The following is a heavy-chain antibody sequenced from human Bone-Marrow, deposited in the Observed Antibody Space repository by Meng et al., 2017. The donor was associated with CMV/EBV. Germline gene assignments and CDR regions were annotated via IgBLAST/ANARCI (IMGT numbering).Heavy chain of an antibody. J-gene: IGHJ3*02. CDR3: SRERGIGEWDGVDI. CDR1: GFTFSRYG. CDR2: IRYDGSSK. D-gene: IGHD3-10*01. Sequence: GGSLRLSCAASGFTFSRYGMHWVRQAPGKGLEWVAFIRYDGSSKYSVDSVKGRFTISRDNSKNSLYLQMSSLRAEDTAVYYCSRERGIGEWDGVDIWGQGRMVTVSS. V-gene: IGHV3-30*02.